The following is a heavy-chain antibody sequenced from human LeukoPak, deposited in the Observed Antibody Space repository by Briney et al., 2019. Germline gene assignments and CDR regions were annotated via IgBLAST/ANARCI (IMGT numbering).Heavy chain of an antibody. Sequence: SETLSLTCSVSGGSISGYYWSWIRQPAGKGLEWIGRIFPSGSTNYNPSLKSRVTISIDTSRSQFSLKLSSVTAADTAVYYCARITNSDYFDYWGQGTLVTVSS. CDR1: GGSISGYY. J-gene: IGHJ4*01. V-gene: IGHV4-4*07. D-gene: IGHD4-11*01. CDR2: IFPSGST. CDR3: ARITNSDYFDY.